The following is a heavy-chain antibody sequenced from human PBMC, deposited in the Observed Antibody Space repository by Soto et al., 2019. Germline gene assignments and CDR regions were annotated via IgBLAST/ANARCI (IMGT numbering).Heavy chain of an antibody. CDR3: SRSKWLIVPSAVTTGLWSAFDI. J-gene: IGHJ3*02. D-gene: IGHD4-17*01. V-gene: IGHV3-48*04. CDR2: ISICGSTI. CDR1: GFAFGSYW. Sequence: PGGSLRLSCAASGFAFGSYWMHWVRQAPGKGLEWVSYISICGSTIYYADSVKGRFTISRDNAKNSLYLQVNSLRAEDTAVYYCSRSKWLIVPSAVTTGLWSAFDIWGQGTMVTVSS.